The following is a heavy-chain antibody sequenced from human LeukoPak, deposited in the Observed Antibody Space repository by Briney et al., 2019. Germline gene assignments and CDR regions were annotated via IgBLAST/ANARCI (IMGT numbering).Heavy chain of an antibody. CDR2: IYSSGST. Sequence: PSETLSLTCTVSGGSISGYYWSWIREPPGKGLEWIGYIYSSGSTDYSPSLKSRVTISVDTSKNQFSLKLSSVTAADTAVYYCARHGGSYYPYWGQGTLVTVSS. CDR3: ARHGGSYYPY. D-gene: IGHD1-26*01. CDR1: GGSISGYY. V-gene: IGHV4-59*08. J-gene: IGHJ4*02.